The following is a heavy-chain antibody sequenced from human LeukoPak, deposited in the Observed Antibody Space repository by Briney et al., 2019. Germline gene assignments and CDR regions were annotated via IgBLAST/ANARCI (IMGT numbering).Heavy chain of an antibody. Sequence: SSETLSLTCAVYGVSFSGYYWSWIRQPPGKGLEWIGEINHSGSTNYNPSLKSRVTILVDTSKNQFSLKLSSVTAADTAVYYCARFGFWGSYRPKLGMDVWGKGTTVTVSS. J-gene: IGHJ6*03. V-gene: IGHV4-34*01. CDR1: GVSFSGYY. CDR2: INHSGST. CDR3: ARFGFWGSYRPKLGMDV. D-gene: IGHD3-16*02.